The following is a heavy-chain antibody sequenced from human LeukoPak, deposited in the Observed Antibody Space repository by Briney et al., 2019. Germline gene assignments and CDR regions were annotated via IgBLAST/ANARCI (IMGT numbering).Heavy chain of an antibody. V-gene: IGHV3-30*18. J-gene: IGHJ4*02. CDR1: GFTFSSYG. CDR2: ISYDGSNK. CDR3: AKDLSSYGYLDY. D-gene: IGHD5-18*01. Sequence: GGSLRLSCAASGFTFSSYGMHWVRQAPGKGLEWVAVISYDGSNKYYADSVKGRFTISRDNSKNTLYLQMNSLRAEDTAVYYCAKDLSSYGYLDYWGQGTLVTVSS.